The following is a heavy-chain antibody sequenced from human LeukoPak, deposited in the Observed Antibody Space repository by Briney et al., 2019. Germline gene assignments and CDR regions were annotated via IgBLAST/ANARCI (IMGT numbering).Heavy chain of an antibody. J-gene: IGHJ4*02. V-gene: IGHV1-2*02. D-gene: IGHD6-13*01. CDR2: MNPNIGAT. CDR3: ARASQQRVLLGY. CDR1: GYTFTSYA. Sequence: ASVKVSCKASGYTFTSYAMNWVRQAPGQTLEWMGWMNPNIGATNYAHRFQGRVTMTRDTSISTYYLELSSLRSDDTAVYYCARASQQRVLLGYWGQGTLVTVSS.